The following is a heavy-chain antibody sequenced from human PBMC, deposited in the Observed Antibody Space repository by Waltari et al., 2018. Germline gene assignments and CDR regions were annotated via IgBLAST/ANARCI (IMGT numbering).Heavy chain of an antibody. CDR1: GFTFSSYS. CDR3: ATAARRRDVGDLS. V-gene: IGHV3-48*01. CDR2: ISGSSSTI. J-gene: IGHJ4*02. D-gene: IGHD3-16*02. Sequence: EVQLVESGGGLVQPGGSLRLSCGVSGFTFSSYSMNWVRQAPGKGLEGVSYISGSSSTIYYADSVKGRFTSSRDNAKNSMHLQMSSLRAEDTAVYYCATAARRRDVGDLSWGQGTLVTVSS.